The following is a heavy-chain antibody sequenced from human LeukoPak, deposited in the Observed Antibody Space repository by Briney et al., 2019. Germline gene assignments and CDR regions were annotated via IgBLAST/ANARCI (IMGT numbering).Heavy chain of an antibody. Sequence: SETLSLTCAVYGGSFSGSYWSWIRQPPGKGLEWIGEINHSGGTNYNPSLKSRVTISVDTSKNQFSLKLSSVTAADTAVYYCARDFTGIVVATTPRLLVYFDYWGQGTLVTVSS. V-gene: IGHV4-34*01. CDR2: INHSGGT. CDR1: GGSFSGSY. J-gene: IGHJ4*02. D-gene: IGHD1-26*01. CDR3: ARDFTGIVVATTPRLLVYFDY.